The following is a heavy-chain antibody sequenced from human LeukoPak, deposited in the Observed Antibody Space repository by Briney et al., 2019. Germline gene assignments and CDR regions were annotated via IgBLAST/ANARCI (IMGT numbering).Heavy chain of an antibody. J-gene: IGHJ4*02. D-gene: IGHD3-10*01. Sequence: SVKVSCKASGGTFSSYAISWARQAPGQGLEWMGRIIPILGIANYAQKFQGRVTITADKSTSTAYMELSSLRSEDTAVYYCAREGITMVRGAIDYWGQGTLVTVSS. CDR1: GGTFSSYA. CDR3: AREGITMVRGAIDY. V-gene: IGHV1-69*04. CDR2: IIPILGIA.